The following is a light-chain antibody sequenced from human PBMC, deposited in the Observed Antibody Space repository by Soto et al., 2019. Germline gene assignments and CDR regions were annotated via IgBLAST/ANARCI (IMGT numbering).Light chain of an antibody. CDR3: QQYNIWPLT. CDR1: QSVSSSY. V-gene: IGKV3-15*01. Sequence: EIVLTQSPGTLSLSPGERATLSCRASQSVSSSYLAWYQQKPGQAPRLLIYGASTRATGVPVRFSGSGSGTEFTLSISGLQSEDFAVYYCQQYNIWPLTFGGGTKVEIK. J-gene: IGKJ4*01. CDR2: GAS.